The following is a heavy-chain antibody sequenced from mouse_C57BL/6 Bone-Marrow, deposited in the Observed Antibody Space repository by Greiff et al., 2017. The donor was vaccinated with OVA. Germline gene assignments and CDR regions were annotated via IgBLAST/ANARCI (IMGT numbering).Heavy chain of an antibody. D-gene: IGHD1-1*01. CDR2: ISSGGSYT. CDR1: GFTFSSYG. V-gene: IGHV5-6*01. CDR3: ARHKGYGSPWYFDV. Sequence: EVHLVESGGDLVKPGGSLKLSCAASGFTFSSYGMSWVRQTPDKRLEWVATISSGGSYTYYPDSVKGRFTISRDNAKNTLYLQMSSLKSEDTAMYYCARHKGYGSPWYFDVWGTGTTVTVSS. J-gene: IGHJ1*03.